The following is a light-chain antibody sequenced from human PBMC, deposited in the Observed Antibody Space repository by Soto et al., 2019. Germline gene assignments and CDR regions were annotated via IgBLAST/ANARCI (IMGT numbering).Light chain of an antibody. V-gene: IGLV2-14*03. Sequence: QSALTQPASVSGAPGQSITISCTGTSNDVGGYNYVSWYQQRPGTAPELIMFEVNDRPSGVSDRFSGSRSANTASLTLSGLRAQVEADYDCSSYSCDDSLTYVFGTGTKVTVL. CDR1: SNDVGGYNY. CDR2: EVN. CDR3: SSYSCDDSLTYV. J-gene: IGLJ1*01.